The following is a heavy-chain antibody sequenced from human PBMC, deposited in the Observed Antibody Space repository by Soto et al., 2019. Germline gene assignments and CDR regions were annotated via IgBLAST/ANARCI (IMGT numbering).Heavy chain of an antibody. CDR3: ARVASKRSQAIFGVVEKTTYYMDV. V-gene: IGHV3-11*01. CDR1: GFTFSDYY. D-gene: IGHD3-3*01. CDR2: ISSSGSTI. Sequence: GGSLRLSCAASGFTFSDYYMSWIRQAPGKGLEWVSYISSSGSTIYYADSVKGRFTISRDNAKNSLYLQMNSLRAEDTAVYYCARVASKRSQAIFGVVEKTTYYMDVWGKGTTVTVSS. J-gene: IGHJ6*03.